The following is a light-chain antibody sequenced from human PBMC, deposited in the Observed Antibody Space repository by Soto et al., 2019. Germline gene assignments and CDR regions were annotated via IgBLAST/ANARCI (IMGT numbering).Light chain of an antibody. CDR3: QQSYSTSWT. Sequence: DIQMTQSPSSLSASVGDRVTITCRASQSITNNLNWYQHKPGKAPKLLIYAASNLQSGVPSRFRGSGSETDFTLTISSLQPEDFATYYCQQSYSTSWTFGQGTKVEIK. V-gene: IGKV1-39*01. CDR2: AAS. CDR1: QSITNN. J-gene: IGKJ1*01.